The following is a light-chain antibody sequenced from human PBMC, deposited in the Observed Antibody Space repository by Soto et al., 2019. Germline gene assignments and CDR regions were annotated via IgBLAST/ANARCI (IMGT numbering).Light chain of an antibody. V-gene: IGLV1-44*01. CDR1: SSNIGTNA. CDR2: STN. Sequence: QSVLTQPPSASGTSGQRVTISCSGSSSNIGTNAVNWYQQLPGTAPNLLIYSTNQRPSGVPDRFSGSKSGTSASLAISGLQSVDEADYYWAAWDDSLNVVFGGGTKLTVL. J-gene: IGLJ2*01. CDR3: AAWDDSLNVV.